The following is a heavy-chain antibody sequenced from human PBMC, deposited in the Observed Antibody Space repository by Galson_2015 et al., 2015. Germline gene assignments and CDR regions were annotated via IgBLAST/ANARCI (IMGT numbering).Heavy chain of an antibody. J-gene: IGHJ3*02. Sequence: SVKVSCKASGGTFSSYAISWVRQAPGQGLEWMGGIIPIFGTPNYAQKFQGRVTITADESTSTAYMELSSLRSEDTAVYYCALPLALGELSSTVPPRAFDIWGQGTMVTVSS. CDR3: ALPLALGELSSTVPPRAFDI. CDR1: GGTFSSYA. D-gene: IGHD3-16*02. V-gene: IGHV1-69*13. CDR2: IIPIFGTP.